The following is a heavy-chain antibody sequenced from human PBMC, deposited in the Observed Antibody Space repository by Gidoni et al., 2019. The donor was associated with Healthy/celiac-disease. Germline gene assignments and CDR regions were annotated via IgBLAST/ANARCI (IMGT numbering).Heavy chain of an antibody. D-gene: IGHD5-18*01. J-gene: IGHJ6*02. CDR3: ARGGGYSYGSRYYYYGMDV. CDR1: GGTFSSYS. V-gene: IGHV1-69*01. Sequence: QVQLVQSGAEVTKPWSSVKVSCKASGGTFSSYSISWVRQAPGQGLEWMGGIIPIFGTANYAQKFQGRVTITADESTSTAYMELSSLRSEDTAVYYCARGGGYSYGSRYYYYGMDVWGQGTTVTVSS. CDR2: IIPIFGTA.